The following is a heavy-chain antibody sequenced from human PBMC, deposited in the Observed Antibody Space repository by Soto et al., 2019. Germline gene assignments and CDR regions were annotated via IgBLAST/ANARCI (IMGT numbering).Heavy chain of an antibody. Sequence: VQLLESGGGLVQPGGSLRLSCAASGFTFGSYAMSWVRQAPGKGLEWVAVIWYDGSNKYYADSVKGRFTISRDNSKNTLYLQMNSLRAEDTAVYYCARDGSSSWYNYFDYWGQGTLVTVSS. J-gene: IGHJ4*02. V-gene: IGHV3-33*08. CDR3: ARDGSSSWYNYFDY. CDR2: IWYDGSNK. CDR1: GFTFGSYA. D-gene: IGHD6-13*01.